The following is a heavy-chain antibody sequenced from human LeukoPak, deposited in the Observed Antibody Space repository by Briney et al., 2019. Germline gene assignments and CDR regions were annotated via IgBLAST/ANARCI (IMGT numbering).Heavy chain of an antibody. D-gene: IGHD3-9*01. CDR3: ARGRLARPHYYGILTGYYNPYVWFDP. V-gene: IGHV1-46*01. J-gene: IGHJ5*02. CDR1: GYTFTSYY. CDR2: IYLSGGRT. Sequence: EASVKVSCKASGYTFTSYYMHWVRPTPGQRVQWIGIIYLSGGRTCYAQKFQSGATMTRDTFTRSLYMELSSLRSEDTALYYCARGRLARPHYYGILTGYYNPYVWFDPWGQGTRVTVSS.